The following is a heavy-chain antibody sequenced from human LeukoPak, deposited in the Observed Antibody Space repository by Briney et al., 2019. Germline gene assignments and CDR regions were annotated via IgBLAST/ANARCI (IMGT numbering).Heavy chain of an antibody. D-gene: IGHD3-10*01. CDR3: ARGPRGVIIKDY. V-gene: IGHV4-34*01. CDR1: GGSFSGYY. J-gene: IGHJ4*02. CDR2: INHSGST. Sequence: NASETLSLTCAVYGGSFSGYYWSWIRQPPGKGLEWIGEINHSGSTNYNPSLKSQVTISVDTSKNQFSLKLSSVTAADTAVYYCARGPRGVIIKDYWGQGTLVTVSS.